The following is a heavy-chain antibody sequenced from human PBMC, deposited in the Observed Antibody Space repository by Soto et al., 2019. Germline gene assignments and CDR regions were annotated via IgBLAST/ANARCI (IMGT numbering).Heavy chain of an antibody. CDR3: AKDISRGPTKNYDFWSGPDY. CDR1: GYTFSHYW. CDR2: VNPDGTIT. Sequence: PGGSLRLSCAASGYTFSHYWMHWVRQAPGKGLVWVSRVNPDGTITTYADSVKGRFTISRDNSKYSLYLEMNSLRPEDTALYYCAKDISRGPTKNYDFWSGPDYWGQGTLVTVSS. V-gene: IGHV3-74*01. D-gene: IGHD3-3*01. J-gene: IGHJ4*02.